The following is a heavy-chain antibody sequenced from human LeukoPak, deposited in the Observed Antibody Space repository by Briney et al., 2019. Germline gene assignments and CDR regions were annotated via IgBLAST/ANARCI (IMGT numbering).Heavy chain of an antibody. J-gene: IGHJ6*01. CDR2: MNPNSGNT. V-gene: IGHV1-8*01. CDR3: ARDRSGGNGMDV. Sequence: ASVKVSCKASGYTFTSYDINWVRQATGQGLEWMGWMNPNSGNTGYAQKFQGRVTMTRNTSISTAYMELSSLRSEDTAVYYCARDRSGGNGMDVWGQGTTVTVSS. CDR1: GYTFTSYD. D-gene: IGHD2-15*01.